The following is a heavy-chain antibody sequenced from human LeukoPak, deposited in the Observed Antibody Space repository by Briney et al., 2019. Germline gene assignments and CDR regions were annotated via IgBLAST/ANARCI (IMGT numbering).Heavy chain of an antibody. CDR1: GFTFSSYA. V-gene: IGHV3-30-3*01. CDR2: ISYDGSNK. CDR3: ARPFYPGIAAAGDFFDY. Sequence: PGGSLRLSCAASGFTFSSYAMHWVRQAPGKGLEWVAVISYDGSNKYYADSVKGRFTISRDNSKNTLYLQMNSLRAEDTAVYYCARPFYPGIAAAGDFFDYWGQGTLVTVSS. J-gene: IGHJ4*02. D-gene: IGHD6-13*01.